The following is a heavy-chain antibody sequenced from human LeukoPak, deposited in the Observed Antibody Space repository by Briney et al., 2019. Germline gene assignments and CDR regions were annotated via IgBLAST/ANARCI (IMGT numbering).Heavy chain of an antibody. Sequence: ASVKVSCKASGYTFTGYYMHWVRQAPGQGLEWMGWFNPNSGGTNYAQKFQGRVTMTRDTSISTAYMELSRLRSDDTAVYYCARDGGVDFWSGYSYYFDYWGQGTLVTVSS. D-gene: IGHD3-3*01. CDR2: FNPNSGGT. J-gene: IGHJ4*02. CDR3: ARDGGVDFWSGYSYYFDY. CDR1: GYTFTGYY. V-gene: IGHV1-2*02.